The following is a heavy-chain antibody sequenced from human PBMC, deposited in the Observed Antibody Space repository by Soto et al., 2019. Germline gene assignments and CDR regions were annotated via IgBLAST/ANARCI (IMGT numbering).Heavy chain of an antibody. CDR3: ALLDTAAAGLKGL. CDR2: IKQAGSET. V-gene: IGHV3-7*05. CDR1: GFTFSSVW. Sequence: PGGSLRLSCAASGFTFSSVWVSWVRQAPGKGLEWLANIKQAGSETYYVDSVRGRFTISKDNAKNSLYLQMNNLRAEDTALYYCALLDTAAAGLKGLWGQGTMVTVSS. D-gene: IGHD5-18*01. J-gene: IGHJ1*01.